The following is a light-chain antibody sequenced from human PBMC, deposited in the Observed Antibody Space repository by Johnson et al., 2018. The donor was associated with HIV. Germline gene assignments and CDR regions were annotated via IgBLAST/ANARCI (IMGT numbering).Light chain of an antibody. V-gene: IGLV1-51*01. CDR2: DNS. CDR1: RSNIGDNF. CDR3: GTWDSSLSGYV. J-gene: IGLJ1*01. Sequence: QPVLTQPPSVSAAPGQKVTISCYGNRSNIGDNFVSWYQHLPGTAPKLLVYDNSKRPSGIPDRFSATKSGTSATLGITGLQTGDEADYYCGTWDSSLSGYVSGTGTKVTFL.